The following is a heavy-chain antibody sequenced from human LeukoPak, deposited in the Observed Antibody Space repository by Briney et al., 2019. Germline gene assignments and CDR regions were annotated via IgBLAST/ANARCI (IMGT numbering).Heavy chain of an antibody. D-gene: IGHD3-22*01. J-gene: IGHJ4*02. Sequence: PSETLPLTCTVSGDSGSRGSFFWTWIRQPPGKGLEWIGYVYYSGSTNYNPSLKSRVTISLDTSKNQFSLRLTSVTAADTAVYYCARSPSGYRFDYWGQGTLVTVSP. V-gene: IGHV4-61*01. CDR1: GDSGSRGSFF. CDR2: VYYSGST. CDR3: ARSPSGYRFDY.